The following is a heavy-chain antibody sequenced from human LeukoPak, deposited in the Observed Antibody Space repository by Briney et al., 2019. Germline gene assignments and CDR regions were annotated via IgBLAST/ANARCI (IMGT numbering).Heavy chain of an antibody. J-gene: IGHJ4*02. CDR2: ISSNGGST. Sequence: GGSLRLSCAASGFTFSSYTMHWVRQAPGKGLEYVAAISSNGGSTYYANSVKGRFTISRDNSKNTLYLQMGSLRAEDMAVYYCARWRHSSGYYYDDWGQGTLVTVSS. CDR3: ARWRHSSGYYYDD. D-gene: IGHD3-22*01. CDR1: GFTFSSYT. V-gene: IGHV3-64*01.